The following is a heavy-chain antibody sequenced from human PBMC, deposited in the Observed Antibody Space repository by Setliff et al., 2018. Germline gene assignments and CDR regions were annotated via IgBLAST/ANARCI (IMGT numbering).Heavy chain of an antibody. D-gene: IGHD1-26*01. CDR2: INDSGRT. J-gene: IGHJ5*02. Sequence: SETLSLTCGVYGGSFSGYFWTWIRQPPGKGLEWIGEINDSGRTNYNPSFKSRVIISADTSKNQFSLKLTSVTAADAGVYYCARGAGEYSGNYYRWGQGALVTVSS. CDR3: ARGAGEYSGNYYR. CDR1: GGSFSGYF. V-gene: IGHV4-34*01.